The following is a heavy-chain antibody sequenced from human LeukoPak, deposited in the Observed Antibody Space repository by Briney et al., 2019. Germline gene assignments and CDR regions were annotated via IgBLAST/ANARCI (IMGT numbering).Heavy chain of an antibody. CDR3: ASLTHADY. V-gene: IGHV3-48*03. Sequence: GGSLRLSCAASGFTFSSYEMNWVRQAPGKGLEWVSYISSSGSTIYYADPVKGRLTISRDNAKKSLYLQMNSLRAEDTAVYYCASLTHADYWGQGTLVTVSS. CDR2: ISSSGSTI. CDR1: GFTFSSYE. J-gene: IGHJ4*02.